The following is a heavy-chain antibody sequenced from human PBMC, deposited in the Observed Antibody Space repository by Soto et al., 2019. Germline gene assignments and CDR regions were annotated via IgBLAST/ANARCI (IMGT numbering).Heavy chain of an antibody. Sequence: PGGSLRLSCAASGFSFSSYAMSWVRQAPGKGLEWVSAISGSGGSTYYADSVKGRFTISRDNSKNTLYLQMNSLRAEDTAVYYCAKAAQYSVVPVYYYYMDVWGKGTTVTVSS. CDR2: ISGSGGST. V-gene: IGHV3-23*01. D-gene: IGHD2-2*01. CDR1: GFSFSSYA. CDR3: AKAAQYSVVPVYYYYMDV. J-gene: IGHJ6*03.